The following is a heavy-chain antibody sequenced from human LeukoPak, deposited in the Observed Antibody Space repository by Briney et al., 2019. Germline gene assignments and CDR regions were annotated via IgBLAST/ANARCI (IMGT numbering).Heavy chain of an antibody. CDR2: INHSGST. Sequence: SETPSLTCAVYRGSFSGYYWGWIRQPPGKGLEWIGEINHSGSTNYNPSLKSRVTISVDTSKNQFSLKLSSVTAADTAVYYCARAEGYCSSTSCSEYFQHWGQGTLVTVSS. D-gene: IGHD2-2*01. CDR3: ARAEGYCSSTSCSEYFQH. CDR1: RGSFSGYY. J-gene: IGHJ1*01. V-gene: IGHV4-34*01.